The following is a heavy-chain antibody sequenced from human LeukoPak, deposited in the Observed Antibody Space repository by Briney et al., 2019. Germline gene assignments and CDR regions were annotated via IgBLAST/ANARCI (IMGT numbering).Heavy chain of an antibody. CDR1: GFTFTSYS. V-gene: IGHV3-23*01. D-gene: IGHD3-22*01. CDR3: AKSAYYDSSGFYREYYFDY. J-gene: IGHJ4*02. CDR2: ISGSGGST. Sequence: GGSLRLSCAASGFTFTSYSMIWVRQAPGKGLEWVSTISGSGGSTYYADSVKGRFTISRDNSKNTLHLQMNSLRAEDTAVYYCAKSAYYDSSGFYREYYFDYWGQGTLVTVSS.